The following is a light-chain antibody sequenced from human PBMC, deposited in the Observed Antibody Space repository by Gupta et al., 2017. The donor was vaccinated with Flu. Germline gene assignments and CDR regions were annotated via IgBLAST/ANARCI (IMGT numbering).Light chain of an antibody. CDR1: SSDVGGYNY. CDR2: EVS. J-gene: IGLJ3*02. V-gene: IGLV2-14*01. CDR3: SSYTSSSTRV. Sequence: SALTQPASVAGSPGPSITISRTGTSSDVGGYNYVSWYQQHPAKAPKLMIYEVSNRPSGVSNRFSGSKSGNTASLTISGLQAEDEADYYCSSYTSSSTRVFGGGTKLTVL.